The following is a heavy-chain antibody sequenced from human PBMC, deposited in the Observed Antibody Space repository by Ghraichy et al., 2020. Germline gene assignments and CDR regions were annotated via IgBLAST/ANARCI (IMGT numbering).Heavy chain of an antibody. V-gene: IGHV3-53*01. CDR2: LYSGGST. Sequence: LSLTCAASGFTVSSNYMSWVRQAPGKGLEWISVLYSGGSTYSADSVKGRFTISRDNSKNTLYLQMNSLRAEDTAVYYCARGLTGTTYSYFDYWGQGTLVTVSS. CDR1: GFTVSSNY. D-gene: IGHD1-7*01. CDR3: ARGLTGTTYSYFDY. J-gene: IGHJ4*02.